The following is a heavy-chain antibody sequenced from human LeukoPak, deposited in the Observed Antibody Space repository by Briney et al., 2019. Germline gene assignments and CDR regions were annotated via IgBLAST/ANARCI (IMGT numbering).Heavy chain of an antibody. CDR3: ARGVGYSDY. D-gene: IGHD5-18*01. CDR2: IYYSGST. J-gene: IGHJ4*02. V-gene: IGHV4-39*07. CDR1: GGSISSSSDY. Sequence: PSGTLSLTRTVSGGSISSSSDYWGGIRQPPGKGLEWIGSIYYSGSTYYNPSLKSRVTISVDTSKNQFSLKLSSVTAADTAVYYCARGVGYSDYWGQGTLVTVSS.